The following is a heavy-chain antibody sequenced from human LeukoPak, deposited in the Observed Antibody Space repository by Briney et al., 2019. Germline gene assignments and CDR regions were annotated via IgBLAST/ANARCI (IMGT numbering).Heavy chain of an antibody. CDR2: ISSSSSYI. Sequence: GGSLRLSCAASGFTFSSYSMNWVRQAPGKGLELVSSISSSSSYIYYADSVKGRFTISRDNAKNSLYLQMNSLRAEDTAVYYCARSRYYGSKNDAFDIWGQGTMVTVSS. V-gene: IGHV3-21*01. J-gene: IGHJ3*02. CDR1: GFTFSSYS. D-gene: IGHD3-10*01. CDR3: ARSRYYGSKNDAFDI.